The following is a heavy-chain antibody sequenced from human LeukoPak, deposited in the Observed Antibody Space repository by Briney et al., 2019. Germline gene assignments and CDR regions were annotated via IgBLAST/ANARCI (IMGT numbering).Heavy chain of an antibody. CDR2: INHSGST. CDR1: GGSISSGGYY. Sequence: SQTLSLTCTVSGGSISSGGYYWSWIRQPPGTGLEWIGEINHSGSTNYNPSLKSRVTISVDTSKNQFSLKLSSVTAADMAVYYCARVFNRWLAHANWFDPWGQGTLVTVSS. CDR3: ARVFNRWLAHANWFDP. D-gene: IGHD6-19*01. J-gene: IGHJ5*02. V-gene: IGHV4-30-2*01.